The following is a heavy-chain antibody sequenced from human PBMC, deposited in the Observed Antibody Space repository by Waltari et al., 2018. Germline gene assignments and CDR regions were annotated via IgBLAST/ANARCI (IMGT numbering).Heavy chain of an antibody. CDR2: IYYSGST. Sequence: QLQLQESGPGLVKPSETLSLTCTVSGGSISSSSYYWGWIRQPPGKGLEWIGSIYYSGSTYYNPSLKSRVTISVDTSKNQFSLKLSSVTASDTAVYYCARAASGYPDYYYGMDVWGQGTTVTVSS. CDR3: ARAASGYPDYYYGMDV. V-gene: IGHV4-39*07. CDR1: GGSISSSSYY. J-gene: IGHJ6*02. D-gene: IGHD3-10*01.